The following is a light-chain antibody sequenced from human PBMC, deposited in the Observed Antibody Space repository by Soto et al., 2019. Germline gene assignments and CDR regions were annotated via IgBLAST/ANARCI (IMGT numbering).Light chain of an antibody. Sequence: IGVTQSPDSLAVSLGERATINCKTSHSVLYRSNNQNYLAWFQHKEGQPXXLIIYWASIRESGVPDRFSGSGSGTDFTLTINGLQAEEVAGYYCQQYDSLWTFGQGT. J-gene: IGKJ1*01. CDR2: WAS. CDR3: QQYDSLWT. V-gene: IGKV4-1*01. CDR1: HSVLYRSNNQNY.